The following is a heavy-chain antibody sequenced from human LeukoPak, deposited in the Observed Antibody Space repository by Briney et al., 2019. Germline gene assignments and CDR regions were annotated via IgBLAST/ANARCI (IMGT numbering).Heavy chain of an antibody. CDR3: AKSRGRYYYDSSGYFN. CDR1: GFTFSSYA. Sequence: PGGSLRLSCAASGFTFSSYAMSWVRQAPGKGLEWVSAISGSGDSTYYADSVKGRFTISRDNSKNTLYLQMNSLRAEDTAVYYCAKSRGRYYYDSSGYFNWGQGTLVTVSS. D-gene: IGHD3-22*01. J-gene: IGHJ4*02. CDR2: ISGSGDST. V-gene: IGHV3-23*01.